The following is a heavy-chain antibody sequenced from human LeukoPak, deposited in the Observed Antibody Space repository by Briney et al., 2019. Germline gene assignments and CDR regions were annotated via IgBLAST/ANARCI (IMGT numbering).Heavy chain of an antibody. Sequence: GGSLRLSCAASGFTFSSYSMNWVRQAPGKGLEWVSSISSSSSYIYYADSVKGRFTISRDNAKNSLYLQMNSLRAEDTAVYYCASPRDFWSCPYYFDYWGQGTLVTVSP. CDR3: ASPRDFWSCPYYFDY. CDR1: GFTFSSYS. J-gene: IGHJ4*02. CDR2: ISSSSSYI. V-gene: IGHV3-21*01. D-gene: IGHD3-3*01.